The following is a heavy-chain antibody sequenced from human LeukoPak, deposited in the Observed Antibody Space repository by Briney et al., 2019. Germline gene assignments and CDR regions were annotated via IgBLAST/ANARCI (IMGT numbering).Heavy chain of an antibody. Sequence: GASVKVSCKASGQTFTGYGISWVRQAPGQGLERMGWISTYNGNTNYAQKLQGRVTMTTDTSTSTAYMELRSLRSDYTALYYCARENNLRLDPWGQGTLVTVSS. V-gene: IGHV1-18*01. D-gene: IGHD1/OR15-1a*01. CDR2: ISTYNGNT. CDR3: ARENNLRLDP. CDR1: GQTFTGYG. J-gene: IGHJ5*02.